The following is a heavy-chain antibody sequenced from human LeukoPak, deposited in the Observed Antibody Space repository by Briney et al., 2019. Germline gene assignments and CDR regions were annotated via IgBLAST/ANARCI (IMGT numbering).Heavy chain of an antibody. V-gene: IGHV3-74*01. J-gene: IGHJ4*02. CDR2: INSDGSST. D-gene: IGHD5-24*01. CDR3: ARVTERWLRFTFDY. Sequence: GGSLTLSRAASGFTFSSYWMNWVRQAPGKGLVWVSRINSDGSSTSYADSVKGRFTISRDNAKNTLYLQMNSLRAEDTAVYYCARVTERWLRFTFDYWGRGTLVTVSS. CDR1: GFTFSSYW.